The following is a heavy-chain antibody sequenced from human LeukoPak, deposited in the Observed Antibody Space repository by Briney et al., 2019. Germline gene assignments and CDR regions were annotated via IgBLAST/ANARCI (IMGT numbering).Heavy chain of an antibody. J-gene: IGHJ4*02. V-gene: IGHV3-7*03. CDR3: ARDAPLVGSNPTGIDY. CDR1: GFTFSSYW. CDR2: IKQDGSEK. Sequence: GGSLRLSCAASGFTFSSYWMSWVRQAPGKGLEWVANIKQDGSEKYYVDSVKGRFTISRDNAKNSLYLQMNSLRAEDTALYYCARDAPLVGSNPTGIDYWGQGTLVTVSS. D-gene: IGHD1-26*01.